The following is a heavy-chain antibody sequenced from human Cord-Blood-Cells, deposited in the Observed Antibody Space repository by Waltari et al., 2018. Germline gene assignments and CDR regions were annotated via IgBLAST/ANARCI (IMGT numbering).Heavy chain of an antibody. Sequence: EVQLVESGGGLVQPGGSLRLSCAASGFTFSSYEMNWVRQAPGKGWGVVSNISSNGSTRYNADSVKGRFTITRDNAEISLYLQMNSLRAEYTAVDYCARDGWELLDYWGQGTMVTVSS. J-gene: IGHJ4*02. V-gene: IGHV3-48*03. CDR2: ISSNGSTR. D-gene: IGHD1-26*01. CDR1: GFTFSSYE. CDR3: ARDGWELLDY.